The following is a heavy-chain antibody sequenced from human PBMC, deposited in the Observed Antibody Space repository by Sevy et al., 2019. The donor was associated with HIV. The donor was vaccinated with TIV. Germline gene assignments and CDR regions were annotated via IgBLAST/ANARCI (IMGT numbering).Heavy chain of an antibody. D-gene: IGHD2-2*01. CDR1: GFTFSNYA. Sequence: EGSLRLSCAASGFTFSNYAMSWVRRAPGKGLEWVSSISRSGGSTYYADSVKGRFTISRDNSKNTLYLQMNSLRAEETAVYYCAKVDVVVPVADYGLDVWGQGTTVTVSS. J-gene: IGHJ6*02. V-gene: IGHV3-23*01. CDR2: ISRSGGST. CDR3: AKVDVVVPVADYGLDV.